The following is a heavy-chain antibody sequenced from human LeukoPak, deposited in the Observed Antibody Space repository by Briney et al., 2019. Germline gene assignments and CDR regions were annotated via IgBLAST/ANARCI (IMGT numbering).Heavy chain of an antibody. J-gene: IGHJ4*02. V-gene: IGHV4-39*01. CDR3: ARRFGSGWFPRGFDY. CDR1: GGSISSSSYY. CDR2: IYYSGST. D-gene: IGHD6-19*01. Sequence: PSETLSLTCTVSGGSISSSSYYWGWTRQPPGKGLEWIGSIYYSGSTYYNPSLKSRVTISVDTSKNQFSLKLSSVTAADTAVYYCARRFGSGWFPRGFDYWGQGTLVTVSS.